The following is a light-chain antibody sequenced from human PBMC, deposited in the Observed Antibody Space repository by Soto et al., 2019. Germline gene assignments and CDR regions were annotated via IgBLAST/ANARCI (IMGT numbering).Light chain of an antibody. CDR3: QQYNNWPRT. J-gene: IGKJ1*01. CDR1: QSVSSN. Sequence: EIVMTQSPATLSVTPGERATLSCRASQSVSSNLAWYQQNPGRAPRLFIYGASTRATGIPARFSGSGSGTEFTLTISSLQSEDFAVYYCQQYNNWPRTFGQGTKVDIK. CDR2: GAS. V-gene: IGKV3-15*01.